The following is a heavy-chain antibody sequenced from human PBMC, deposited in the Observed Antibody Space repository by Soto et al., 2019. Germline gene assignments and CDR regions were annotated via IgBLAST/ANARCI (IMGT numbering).Heavy chain of an antibody. CDR1: GGNFRSEA. J-gene: IGHJ4*02. Sequence: SVKVSCKASGGNFRSEAINWVRQAPGHGLEWMGRIIPMFSTPHYAQKFQGRVTIIADESTTTVNMEMRGLTYEDTAVYYCAKGDHWNYDYYFDYWGQGTLVTVSS. D-gene: IGHD1-7*01. V-gene: IGHV1-69*13. CDR3: AKGDHWNYDYYFDY. CDR2: IIPMFSTP.